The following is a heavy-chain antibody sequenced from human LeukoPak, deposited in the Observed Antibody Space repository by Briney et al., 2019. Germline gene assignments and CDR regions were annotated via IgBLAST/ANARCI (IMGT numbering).Heavy chain of an antibody. CDR1: GGSFSGYY. CDR3: ASLGGSRGFDY. V-gene: IGHV4-34*01. CDR2: INHSGST. Sequence: PSETLSLTCAVYGGSFSGYYWCWIRKPQGKGLEWMGEINHSGSTNYNPSLKSRVTISVDTSKNQFSLKLSSVSAADTAVYYCASLGGSRGFDYWGQGTLVTVSS. J-gene: IGHJ4*02. D-gene: IGHD3-16*01.